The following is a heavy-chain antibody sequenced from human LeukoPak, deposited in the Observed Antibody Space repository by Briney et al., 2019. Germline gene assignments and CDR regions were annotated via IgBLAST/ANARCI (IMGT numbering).Heavy chain of an antibody. V-gene: IGHV1-2*02. CDR3: AREHSSSSGKVFDY. J-gene: IGHJ4*02. Sequence: ASVKVSCRASGYTFPGYYMHWVRQAPGQGLEWMGWINPNSGGTNYAQKFQGRVTMTRDTSISTAYMELSRLRSDDTAVYYCAREHSSSSGKVFDYWGQGTLVTVSS. CDR1: GYTFPGYY. CDR2: INPNSGGT. D-gene: IGHD6-6*01.